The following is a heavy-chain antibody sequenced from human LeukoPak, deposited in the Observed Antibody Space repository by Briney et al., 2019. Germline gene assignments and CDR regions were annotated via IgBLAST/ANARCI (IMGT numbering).Heavy chain of an antibody. V-gene: IGHV1-3*01. CDR1: GYTFTSYA. J-gene: IGHJ6*02. Sequence: ASVKVSCKASGYTFTSYAKHWVRQAPGQRLEWMGWINAGNGNTKYSQKFQGRVTITRDTSASTAYMELSSLRSEDTTVYYCARDLDSSREDVWGQGTTVTVSS. CDR3: ARDLDSSREDV. CDR2: INAGNGNT. D-gene: IGHD3-22*01.